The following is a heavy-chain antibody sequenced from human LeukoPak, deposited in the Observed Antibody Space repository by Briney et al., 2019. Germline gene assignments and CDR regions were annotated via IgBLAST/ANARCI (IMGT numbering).Heavy chain of an antibody. D-gene: IGHD2-21*02. V-gene: IGHV4-59*01. CDR1: GGSISSYY. Sequence: SETLSLTCTVSGGSISSYYWSWLRQPPGKGLEWIGYIYYSGSTNYNPSLKSRVTISVDTSKNQLSLKLSSVTAADTAVYYCARDSLAYCGGDCYFDAFDSWGQGTMVTVSS. CDR3: ARDSLAYCGGDCYFDAFDS. J-gene: IGHJ3*02. CDR2: IYYSGST.